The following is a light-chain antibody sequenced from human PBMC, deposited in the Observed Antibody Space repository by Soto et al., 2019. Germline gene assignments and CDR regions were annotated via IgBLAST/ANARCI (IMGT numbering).Light chain of an antibody. CDR1: QRISNY. Sequence: DIQMTQSPSSLSASVGDRVTITCRANQRISNYLNWYQQKPGKAPNLVISAASSLQSGVPSRFSGGGSWTDFILTISSLQPEDFATYYCQQSYTSPWTFGQGTRVEIK. CDR2: AAS. CDR3: QQSYTSPWT. V-gene: IGKV1-39*01. J-gene: IGKJ1*01.